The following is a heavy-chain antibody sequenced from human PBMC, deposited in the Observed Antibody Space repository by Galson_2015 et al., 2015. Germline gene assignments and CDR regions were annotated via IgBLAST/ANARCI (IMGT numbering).Heavy chain of an antibody. CDR1: GFSFSAYA. D-gene: IGHD6-6*01. V-gene: IGHV3-23*01. CDR2: ISGTGGKT. Sequence: SLRLSCAASGFSFSAYAMSWVRQAPGKGLDWVSAISGTGGKTYNADSVKGRFTISRDNSKNTLYLQMNSLRAEDTAVYYCAKGYSSSSNYYYYMDVWGKGTTVTVSS. J-gene: IGHJ6*03. CDR3: AKGYSSSSNYYYYMDV.